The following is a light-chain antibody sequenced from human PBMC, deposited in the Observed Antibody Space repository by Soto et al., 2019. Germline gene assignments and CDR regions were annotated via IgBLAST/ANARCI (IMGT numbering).Light chain of an antibody. CDR3: QQYGDWPPDT. J-gene: IGKJ2*01. V-gene: IGKV3-20*01. CDR2: GAS. Sequence: EIVLTQSPGTLSLSPGERATLSCRASQSVSNNYLAWYQQKPGQAPRLLIYGASSRATGIPDRFSGTGSETDFTLTISRLEPEDFAVYHCQQYGDWPPDTFGQGTKVDIK. CDR1: QSVSNNY.